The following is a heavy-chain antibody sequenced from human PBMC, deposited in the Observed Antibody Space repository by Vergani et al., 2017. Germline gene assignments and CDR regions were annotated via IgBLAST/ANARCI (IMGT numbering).Heavy chain of an antibody. Sequence: QVRLQESGAGLVKPSETLSLTCSVSGGSMSGYYWSWIRQPPGKELEWIGYMYHSGSTNYNPSLVTRVTISEGTSKNQFSLKLNSVTAADTAVYYCGRVADFYGLGSRLLDLWGQGILVTVSS. CDR3: GRVADFYGLGSRLLDL. V-gene: IGHV4-59*01. J-gene: IGHJ5*02. CDR1: GGSMSGYY. D-gene: IGHD3-10*01. CDR2: MYHSGST.